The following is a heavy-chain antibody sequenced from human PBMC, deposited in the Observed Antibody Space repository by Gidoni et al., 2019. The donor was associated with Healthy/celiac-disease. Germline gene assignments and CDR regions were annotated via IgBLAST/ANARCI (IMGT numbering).Heavy chain of an antibody. Sequence: QVQLVESGGGVLQPGRSLRLSCAASGFTFSSYAMHWVRQAPGKGLEWVAVISYDGSNKYYADSVKGRFTISRDNSKNTLYLQMNSLRAEDTAVYYCARDGYDFWSGYYTSTPYYFDYWGQGTLVTVSS. D-gene: IGHD3-3*01. CDR1: GFTFSSYA. CDR2: ISYDGSNK. V-gene: IGHV3-30-3*01. J-gene: IGHJ4*02. CDR3: ARDGYDFWSGYYTSTPYYFDY.